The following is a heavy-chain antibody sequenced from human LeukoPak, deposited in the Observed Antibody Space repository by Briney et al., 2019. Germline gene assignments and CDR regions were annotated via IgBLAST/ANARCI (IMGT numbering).Heavy chain of an antibody. V-gene: IGHV3-48*03. J-gene: IGHJ4*02. D-gene: IGHD3-3*01. CDR3: ASSDFWSGYDRGGD. CDR2: ISSGGSTI. CDR1: GFTFSSYE. Sequence: PGGSLRLSCAASGFTFSSYEMNWVRQAPGKGLEWLSYISSGGSTIHYADSVKGRFTISRDNAKNSLYLQMNSLRAEDTAVYYCASSDFWSGYDRGGDWGQGTLVTVSS.